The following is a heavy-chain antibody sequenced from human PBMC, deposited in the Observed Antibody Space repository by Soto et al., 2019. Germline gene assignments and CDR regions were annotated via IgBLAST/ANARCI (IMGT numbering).Heavy chain of an antibody. CDR3: ETPKTYCSGGSCFFGVFDY. Sequence: SVKVSFQVSRYTLPELSMHWVRQAPVKGLEWMGGFDPEDGETIYAQKFQGRVTMTEDTSTDTAYMELSSLRSEDTAVYYCETPKTYCSGGSCFFGVFDYWGQGTLVTVSS. V-gene: IGHV1-24*01. CDR2: FDPEDGET. D-gene: IGHD2-15*01. J-gene: IGHJ4*02. CDR1: RYTLPELS.